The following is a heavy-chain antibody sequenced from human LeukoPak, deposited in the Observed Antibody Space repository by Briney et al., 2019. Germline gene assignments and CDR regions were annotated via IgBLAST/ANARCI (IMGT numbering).Heavy chain of an antibody. J-gene: IGHJ4*02. D-gene: IGHD5-18*01. Sequence: GGSLRLSCAASGFTFGSYAMDWVRQAPGRGLEWVSAVSGSGGATYYADSVQGRFTVSRDNSKNTQYLQMNSLRAEDTALYYCARKAASTSGYDYWGQGILVTVSS. CDR2: VSGSGGAT. CDR1: GFTFGSYA. V-gene: IGHV3-23*01. CDR3: ARKAASTSGYDY.